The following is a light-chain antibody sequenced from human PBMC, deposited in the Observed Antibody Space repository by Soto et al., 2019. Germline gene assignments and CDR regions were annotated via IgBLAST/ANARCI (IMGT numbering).Light chain of an antibody. CDR2: GAS. V-gene: IGKV3-15*01. CDR3: QQYNDRPRT. CDR1: QFVSTN. Sequence: EIVLTQSPGTLSLSPGERATLSCRASQFVSTNLAWYQQRRGQALRLLIYGASTRAIGVPARFSGSGSGTEFTLTISSLQSEDFAVYYCQQYNDRPRTFGQGTKVDIK. J-gene: IGKJ1*01.